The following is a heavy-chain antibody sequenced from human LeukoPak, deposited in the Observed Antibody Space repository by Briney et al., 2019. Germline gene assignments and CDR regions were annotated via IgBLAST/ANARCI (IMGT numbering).Heavy chain of an antibody. D-gene: IGHD4-17*01. CDR3: ARATTRGYYFDY. V-gene: IGHV4-59*01. J-gene: IGHJ4*02. CDR2: IYYSGST. CDR1: GGSISSYY. Sequence: SETLSLTCTVSGGSISSYYWSWIRQPPGKGLVWIGYIYYSGSTNYNPSLKSRVTISVDTSKNQFSLKLSSVTAADTAVYYCARATTRGYYFDYWGQGTLVTVSS.